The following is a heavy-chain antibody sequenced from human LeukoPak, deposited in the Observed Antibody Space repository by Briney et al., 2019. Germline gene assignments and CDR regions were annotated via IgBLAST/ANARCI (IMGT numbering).Heavy chain of an antibody. D-gene: IGHD6-13*01. V-gene: IGHV3-21*01. CDR1: GFTFSSYS. CDR3: ARDTIAAAGMRAFDI. J-gene: IGHJ3*02. CDR2: ISSSSSYI. Sequence: PGGSLRLSCAASGFTFSSYSMNWVRQAPGKGLEWVSSISSSSSYIYYADSVKGRFTISRDNAKNSLYLQMNSLRAEDTAVYYCARDTIAAAGMRAFDIWGQGTMVTVSS.